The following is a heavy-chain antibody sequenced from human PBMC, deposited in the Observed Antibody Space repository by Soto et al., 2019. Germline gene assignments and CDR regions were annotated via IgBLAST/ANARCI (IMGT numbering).Heavy chain of an antibody. Sequence: ASVKISCKASGYTFTSYGISWVRQAPGQGLEWMGWISAYNGNTNYAQKLQGRVTMTTDTSTSTAYMELRSLRSDDTAVYYCARDAYSSGWTFRRIWGQGTMVTVS. CDR1: GYTFTSYG. CDR2: ISAYNGNT. J-gene: IGHJ3*02. D-gene: IGHD6-19*01. CDR3: ARDAYSSGWTFRRI. V-gene: IGHV1-18*01.